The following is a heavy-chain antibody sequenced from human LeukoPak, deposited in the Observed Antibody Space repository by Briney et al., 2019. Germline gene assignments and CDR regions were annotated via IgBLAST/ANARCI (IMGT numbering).Heavy chain of an antibody. Sequence: ASVKVSCKASGYTFTSYGISWVRQAPGQGLEWMGWISAYNGNTNYAQKLQGRVTMTTDTSTSTAYMELRSLRSDDTAVYYCASSIVGDCSGGSCYSFLPYYFDYWGQGTLVTVSS. CDR3: ASSIVGDCSGGSCYSFLPYYFDY. CDR1: GYTFTSYG. J-gene: IGHJ4*02. CDR2: ISAYNGNT. V-gene: IGHV1-18*01. D-gene: IGHD2-15*01.